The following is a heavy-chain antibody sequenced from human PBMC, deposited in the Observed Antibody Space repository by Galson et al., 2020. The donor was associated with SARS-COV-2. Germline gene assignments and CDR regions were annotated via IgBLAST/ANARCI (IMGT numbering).Heavy chain of an antibody. J-gene: IGHJ6*02. CDR2: IYYSGST. Sequence: ASETLSLTCTVSGGPIRSGDYYWSWIRQLPGKGLEWIGYIYYSGSTYYNPSLKSRVTISVDTSKNQFSLKLSSVTAADTAVYYCARDQTNNAVLTGYYYYYGMDVWGQGATVTVSS. CDR1: GGPIRSGDYY. D-gene: IGHD3-9*01. V-gene: IGHV4-30-4*01. CDR3: ARDQTNNAVLTGYYYYYGMDV.